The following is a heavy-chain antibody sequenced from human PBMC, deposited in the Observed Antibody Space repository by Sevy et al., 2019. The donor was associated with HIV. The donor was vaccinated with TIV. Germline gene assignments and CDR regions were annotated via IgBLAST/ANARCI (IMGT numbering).Heavy chain of an antibody. Sequence: GGSLRLSCAVSGFTFSSHWMFWVRQAPGKGLVWVSHINSHGTITNYADSVKGRFAISRDNTKNTIYIQMNSLRAEDTAVYYCASWQLLRFLELFSYGLDVWGQGTTVTVSS. CDR1: GFTFSSHW. J-gene: IGHJ6*02. CDR3: ASWQLLRFLELFSYGLDV. D-gene: IGHD3-3*01. V-gene: IGHV3-74*01. CDR2: INSHGTIT.